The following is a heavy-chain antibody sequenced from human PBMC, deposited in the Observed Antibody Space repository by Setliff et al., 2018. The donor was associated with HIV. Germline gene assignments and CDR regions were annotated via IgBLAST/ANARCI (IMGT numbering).Heavy chain of an antibody. D-gene: IGHD1-26*01. CDR1: GYILTSYA. Sequence: GASVKVSCKASGYILTSYAIHWVRQAPGQGLEWMGWINAGNGDTKYSHKFQGRFTISRDNSKNTLYLQVNSLRPEDTAVYYCASARIPTGGTSTSFDYWGQGTLVTVSS. V-gene: IGHV1-3*01. CDR3: ASARIPTGGTSTSFDY. CDR2: INAGNGDT. J-gene: IGHJ4*02.